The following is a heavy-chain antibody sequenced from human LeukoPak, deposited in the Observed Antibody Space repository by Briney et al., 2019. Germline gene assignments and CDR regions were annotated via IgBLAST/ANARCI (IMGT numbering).Heavy chain of an antibody. CDR3: ARDPYGDYVNYQLAGDLFDY. V-gene: IGHV3-73*01. D-gene: IGHD4-17*01. CDR2: IRSKANNYAT. Sequence: GGSLRLSCAASGFTFSGSAMHWVRQASGKGLEWVGRIRSKANNYATAYAASVKGRFTISRDDSKNTAYLQMNSLKTGDTAVYYCARDPYGDYVNYQLAGDLFDYWGQGTLVTVSS. CDR1: GFTFSGSA. J-gene: IGHJ4*02.